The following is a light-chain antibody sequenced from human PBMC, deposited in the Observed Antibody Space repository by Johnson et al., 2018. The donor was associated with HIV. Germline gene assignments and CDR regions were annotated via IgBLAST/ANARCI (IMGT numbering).Light chain of an antibody. CDR3: GTWESSLSAGYV. J-gene: IGLJ1*01. CDR1: SSNIGKNH. Sequence: QAVLTQPPSVSAAPGQKVTISCSGSSSNIGKNHVSWYQQFPGTAPKLLVYEDDKRPSDIPDRFSGSKSGTSATLGITGLQPGDEADSYFGTWESSLSAGYVFGTGTKVTVL. CDR2: EDD. V-gene: IGLV1-51*02.